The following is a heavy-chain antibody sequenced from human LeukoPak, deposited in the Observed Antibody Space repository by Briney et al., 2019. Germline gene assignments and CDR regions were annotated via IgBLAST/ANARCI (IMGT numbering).Heavy chain of an antibody. CDR1: GGSFSGYY. CDR3: AREPTVMGMDV. J-gene: IGHJ6*02. V-gene: IGHV4-31*11. D-gene: IGHD4-11*01. CDR2: IYYSGST. Sequence: SETLSLTCAVYGGSFSGYYWSWIRQHPGKGLEWIGYIYYSGSTYYNPSLKSRVTISVDTSKNQFSLKLSSVTAADTAVYYCAREPTVMGMDVWGQGTTVTVSS.